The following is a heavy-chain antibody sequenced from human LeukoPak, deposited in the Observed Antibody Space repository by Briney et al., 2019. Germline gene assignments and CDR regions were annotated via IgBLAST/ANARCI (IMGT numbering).Heavy chain of an antibody. Sequence: TGGSLRLSSAASGFTFSSYWMHWVRQVPGKGLLWVSRINSDGSSTGYTDSVKGRFTISRDNAKNTLYLQMNSLRAEDTAVYYCASPSGSYGSRIDYWGQGTLVTVSS. J-gene: IGHJ4*02. CDR3: ASPSGSYGSRIDY. CDR1: GFTFSSYW. CDR2: INSDGSST. D-gene: IGHD3-16*01. V-gene: IGHV3-74*01.